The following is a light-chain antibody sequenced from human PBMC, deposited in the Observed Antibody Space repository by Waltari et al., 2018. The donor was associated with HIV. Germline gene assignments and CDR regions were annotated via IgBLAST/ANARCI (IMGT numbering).Light chain of an antibody. CDR1: SRYLNDDNN. CDR3: CSYGGTYLFWI. V-gene: IGLV2-11*01. Sequence: QSALTQPRSVSGSPGQSVTISCTASSRYLNDDNNVPWYQHHAGKAPNLIIFGVNQRPSGVPDRFSGSKSGSTASLTISGLQAEDEGHYYCCSYGGTYLFWIFGGGTQLTVL. CDR2: GVN. J-gene: IGLJ2*01.